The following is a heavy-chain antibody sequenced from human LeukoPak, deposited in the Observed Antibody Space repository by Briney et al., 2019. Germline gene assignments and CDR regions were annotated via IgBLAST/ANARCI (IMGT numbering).Heavy chain of an antibody. V-gene: IGHV3-7*01. D-gene: IGHD5-18*01. J-gene: IGHJ4*02. CDR3: ARARIQRAQDAMAYFDY. CDR1: GFTFSSYW. CDR2: IKQDGSER. Sequence: PGGSLRLSCAASGFTFSSYWMSWVRQAPGKGLEWVANIKQDGSERYYVDSVKGRFTISRDNAKNSLYLQMNSLRAEDTAVYYCARARIQRAQDAMAYFDYWGQGTLVTVSS.